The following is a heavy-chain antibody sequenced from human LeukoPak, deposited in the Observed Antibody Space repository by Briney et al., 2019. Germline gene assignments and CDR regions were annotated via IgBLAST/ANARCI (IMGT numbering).Heavy chain of an antibody. CDR2: INHSGST. CDR1: GGSIRTSSYY. D-gene: IGHD5-24*01. V-gene: IGHV4-39*01. CDR3: ARHSGDGYNKYYFDY. J-gene: IGHJ4*02. Sequence: PSETLSLTCTVSGGSIRTSSYYWGWIRQPPGKGLEWIGEINHSGSTNYNPSLKSRVTISVDTSKNQFSLKLSSVTAADTAVYYCARHSGDGYNKYYFDYWGQGTLVTVSS.